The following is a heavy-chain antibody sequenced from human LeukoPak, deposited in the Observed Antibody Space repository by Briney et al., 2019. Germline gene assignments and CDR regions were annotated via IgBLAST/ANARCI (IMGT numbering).Heavy chain of an antibody. Sequence: GGSLRLSCAASGFTFSSYWMSWVRQAPGKGLEWVSAISGSGGSTYYADSVKGRFTISRDNSKNTLYLQMNSLRAEDTAVYYCAKGRRGPPVVVVTATGGYFDYWGQGTLVTVSS. CDR1: GFTFSSYW. CDR2: ISGSGGST. CDR3: AKGRRGPPVVVVTATGGYFDY. J-gene: IGHJ4*02. V-gene: IGHV3-23*01. D-gene: IGHD2-21*02.